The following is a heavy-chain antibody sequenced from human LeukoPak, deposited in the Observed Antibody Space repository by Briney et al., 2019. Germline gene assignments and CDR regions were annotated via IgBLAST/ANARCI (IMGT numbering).Heavy chain of an antibody. J-gene: IGHJ4*02. CDR2: INTNTGNP. V-gene: IGHV7-4-1*02. CDR3: ARVVDSSGYYLEGEVDY. D-gene: IGHD3-22*01. CDR1: GYTFTSYA. Sequence: ASVKVSCKVSGYTFTSYAMNWVRQAPGQGLEWMGWINTNTGNPTYAQGFTGRFVFSLDTSVSTAYLQISSLKAEDTAVYYCARVVDSSGYYLEGEVDYWGQGTLVTVSS.